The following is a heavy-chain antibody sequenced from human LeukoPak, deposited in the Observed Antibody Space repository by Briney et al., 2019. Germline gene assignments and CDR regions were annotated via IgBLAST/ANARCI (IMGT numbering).Heavy chain of an antibody. Sequence: GGSLRLSCAASGFTFDDYAMHWVRQAPGKGLEWVSGISWNSGSIGYADSVKGRFTISRDNAKNSLYLQMNSLRAEDMALYYCARGYFDYWGQGTLVTVSS. CDR1: GFTFDDYA. CDR3: ARGYFDY. CDR2: ISWNSGSI. J-gene: IGHJ4*02. V-gene: IGHV3-9*03. D-gene: IGHD3-10*01.